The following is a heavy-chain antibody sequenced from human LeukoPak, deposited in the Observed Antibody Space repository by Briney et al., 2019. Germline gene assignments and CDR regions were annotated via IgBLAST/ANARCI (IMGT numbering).Heavy chain of an antibody. D-gene: IGHD3-22*01. Sequence: PGGSLRLSCAASGFTFSSYSMNWVRQAPGKGLEWVANVKEDGSEKYYVDSVKGRFTISRDNAKNSLYLQMNSLRAEDTAVYYCARDDSTGYLYFDHWGQGTLVTVSS. CDR3: ARDDSTGYLYFDH. CDR1: GFTFSSYS. CDR2: VKEDGSEK. V-gene: IGHV3-7*05. J-gene: IGHJ4*02.